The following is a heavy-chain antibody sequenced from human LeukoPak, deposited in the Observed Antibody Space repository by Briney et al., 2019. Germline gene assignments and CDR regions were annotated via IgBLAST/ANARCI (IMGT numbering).Heavy chain of an antibody. CDR1: GFSLSTSGLC. CDR2: IDWDDDK. D-gene: IGHD3-22*01. J-gene: IGHJ4*02. Sequence: SGPALVKPTQTLTLTCTFSGFSLSTSGLCVSWIRLPPGKALGCLARIDWDDDKYYSTSIKTRLTISEDTSKNQVVLTMTNKDPVDTDTYYCARIHDSSGYYLDYWGQGTLVTVSS. V-gene: IGHV2-70*11. CDR3: ARIHDSSGYYLDY.